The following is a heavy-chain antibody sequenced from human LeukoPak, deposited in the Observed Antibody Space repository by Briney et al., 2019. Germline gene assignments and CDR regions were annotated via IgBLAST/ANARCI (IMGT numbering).Heavy chain of an antibody. D-gene: IGHD3-10*01. CDR1: GFTFSSYG. Sequence: GRSLRLSCAASGFTFSSYGMHWVRQAPDKGLEWVAVISYDGSNKYYADSVKGRFTISRDNSKNTLYLQMNSLRAEDTAVYYCAKDRGYGSGSYLVNNWGQGTLVTVSS. CDR2: ISYDGSNK. CDR3: AKDRGYGSGSYLVNN. V-gene: IGHV3-30*18. J-gene: IGHJ4*02.